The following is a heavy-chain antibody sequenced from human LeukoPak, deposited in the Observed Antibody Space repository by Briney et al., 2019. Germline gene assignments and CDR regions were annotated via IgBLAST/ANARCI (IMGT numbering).Heavy chain of an antibody. Sequence: KPSETLSFTCTVSGGSISSYYWSWIRQPPGKGLEWIGYIYYSGSTNYNPSLKSRVTISVDTSKNQFSLKLSSVTAADTAVYYCARRRITMVRGVISYAFDIWGQGTMVTVSS. CDR2: IYYSGST. V-gene: IGHV4-59*01. D-gene: IGHD3-10*01. CDR1: GGSISSYY. CDR3: ARRRITMVRGVISYAFDI. J-gene: IGHJ3*02.